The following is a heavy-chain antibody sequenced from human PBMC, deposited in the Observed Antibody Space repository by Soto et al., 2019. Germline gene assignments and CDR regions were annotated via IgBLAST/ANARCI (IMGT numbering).Heavy chain of an antibody. J-gene: IGHJ4*02. V-gene: IGHV4-61*01. CDR3: ARTTAVPNTLRSRYFFDF. CDR2: VYYSGTT. Sequence: NPSETLSLTCSVSGGSVSNKTYYWSWIRQPPGKRLEWIGYVYYSGTTNYNPSLKSRVTISIDMSKNQFSLRLSSVTAADTALYYCARTTAVPNTLRSRYFFDFWGQGTLVTVLL. D-gene: IGHD3-9*01. CDR1: GGSVSNKTYY.